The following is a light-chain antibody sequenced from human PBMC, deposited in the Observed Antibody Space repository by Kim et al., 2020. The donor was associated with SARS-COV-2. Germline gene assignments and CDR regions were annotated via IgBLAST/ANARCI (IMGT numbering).Light chain of an antibody. Sequence: EIVLTQSPGTLSLSPGESATLSCRASQSVSSSYLAWYQQKPGQAPRLLIYGASSRATGIPDRFSGSGSGTDFTLTLSRLEPEDFAVCYCQRYGSSPYTFGQGTRLEI. CDR2: GAS. CDR1: QSVSSSY. CDR3: QRYGSSPYT. V-gene: IGKV3-20*01. J-gene: IGKJ2*01.